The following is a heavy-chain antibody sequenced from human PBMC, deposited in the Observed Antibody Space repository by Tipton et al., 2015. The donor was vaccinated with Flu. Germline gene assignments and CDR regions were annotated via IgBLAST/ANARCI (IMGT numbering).Heavy chain of an antibody. CDR1: YNSISTYY. CDR3: ARLSYYDVDLKNFYFDY. Sequence: TLSLTCTVSYNSISTYYWTWIRQPPGKRLELIGSIYPSGTTYYNPSLKSRVTISVDTSKSQFSLMLRSVTAADTAVYCCARLSYYDVDLKNFYFDYWGQGALVTVSS. CDR2: IYPSGTT. D-gene: IGHD3-10*02. J-gene: IGHJ4*02. V-gene: IGHV4-59*05.